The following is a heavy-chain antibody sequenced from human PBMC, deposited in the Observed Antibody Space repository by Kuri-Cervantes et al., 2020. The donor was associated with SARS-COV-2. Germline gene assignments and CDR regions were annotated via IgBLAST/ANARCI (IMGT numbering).Heavy chain of an antibody. CDR1: GFIFSDNY. CDR2: SSSSGVTL. D-gene: IGHD2-15*01. J-gene: IGHJ4*02. CDR3: AKDFTGGGHEGY. V-gene: IGHV3-11*01. Sequence: RGSLRLSCAASGFIFSDNYMSWIRQAPGKGLESVSYSSSSGVTLSYAYSVKGRFTISRYNTNNSLYLQMNSLRAEDTAVYYCAKDFTGGGHEGYWGQGTLVTVSS.